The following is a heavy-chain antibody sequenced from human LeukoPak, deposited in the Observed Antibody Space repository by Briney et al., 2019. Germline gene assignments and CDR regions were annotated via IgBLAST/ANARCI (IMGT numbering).Heavy chain of an antibody. CDR3: AREKVPIAVVTTIYGGPNWFDP. CDR1: GYTFTSYA. V-gene: IGHV7-4-1*02. Sequence: ASVKVSCKASGYTFTSYAMNWVRQAPGQGLEWMGSINTDTGNPTYAQGFTGRFVFSLDTSVSTAYLQISSLKAEDTAVYYCAREKVPIAVVTTIYGGPNWFDPWGQGTLVTVSS. D-gene: IGHD2-21*02. CDR2: INTDTGNP. J-gene: IGHJ5*02.